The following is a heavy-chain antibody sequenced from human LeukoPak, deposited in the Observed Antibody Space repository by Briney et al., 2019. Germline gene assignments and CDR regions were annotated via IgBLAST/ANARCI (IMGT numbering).Heavy chain of an antibody. CDR3: ARDSVAGTFDY. J-gene: IGHJ4*02. Sequence: GGSLRLSCAASGFTFSSYNMNWVRQAPGKGLEWVSSISSSSDYIYYADSVKGRFTISRDNAKNSLYLQMNSLRAEDTAVYYCARDSVAGTFDYWGQGTLVTVSS. CDR2: ISSSSDYI. CDR1: GFTFSSYN. D-gene: IGHD6-19*01. V-gene: IGHV3-21*01.